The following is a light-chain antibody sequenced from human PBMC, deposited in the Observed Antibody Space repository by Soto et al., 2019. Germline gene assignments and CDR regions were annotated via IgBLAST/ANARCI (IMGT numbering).Light chain of an antibody. CDR1: QSVSSSF. J-gene: IGKJ3*01. CDR3: QQYGDSPFT. CDR2: GAS. V-gene: IGKV3-20*01. Sequence: EIVLTQSPGTLSLPPGARATLSCRASQSVSSSFLAWYQQKPGQAPRLLIYGASTRATGIPDRFSGSGSGTDFTITISRLETEDFAVYYCQQYGDSPFTFGPGTKVDI.